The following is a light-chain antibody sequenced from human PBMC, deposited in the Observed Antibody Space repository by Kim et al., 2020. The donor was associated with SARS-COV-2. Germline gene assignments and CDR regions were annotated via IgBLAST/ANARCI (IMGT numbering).Light chain of an antibody. CDR2: GAS. Sequence: EIVLTQSPGTLSLSQGERATLSCRASQSVSSTYLVWYQQKPGQAPRLLIYGASSRATGIPDRFSGSGSGTDFTLTISRLEPEDFAVYYCQHYGNSPYTFGQGTKLEI. CDR3: QHYGNSPYT. CDR1: QSVSSTY. J-gene: IGKJ2*01. V-gene: IGKV3-20*01.